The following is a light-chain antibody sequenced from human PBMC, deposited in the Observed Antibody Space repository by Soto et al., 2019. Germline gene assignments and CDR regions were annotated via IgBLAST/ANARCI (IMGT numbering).Light chain of an antibody. J-gene: IGLJ1*01. Sequence: ALAQPASVSGSPGQSVTISCTGTSSDVGAYNSVSWYQQHPDKAPQLMIYKGTQRPSGVSNRFSGSTSGNAASLTISGLQAGDEADYFCCSSAPESTYVFGTGTKVTVL. CDR3: CSSAPESTYV. V-gene: IGLV2-23*01. CDR2: KGT. CDR1: SSDVGAYNS.